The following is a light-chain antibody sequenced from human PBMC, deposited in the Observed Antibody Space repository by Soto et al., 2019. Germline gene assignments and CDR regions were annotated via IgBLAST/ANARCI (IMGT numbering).Light chain of an antibody. CDR3: QHYNSYSGA. CDR2: KAS. V-gene: IGKV1-5*03. J-gene: IGKJ1*01. Sequence: DIQMTQSPWSLSGSVGDRVTISGPARQSIGSWLGRYQQKPGKAHQLLSYKASTIKSGETSRFSGSGSGTEFTITLSNRQTYDCATYHCQHYNSYSGAFGQGTKVAIK. CDR1: QSIGSW.